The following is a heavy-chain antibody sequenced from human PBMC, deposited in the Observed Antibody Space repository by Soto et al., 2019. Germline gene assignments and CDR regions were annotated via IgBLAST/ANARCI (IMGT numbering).Heavy chain of an antibody. D-gene: IGHD3-3*01. J-gene: IGHJ6*02. V-gene: IGHV3-30-3*01. CDR3: ARDSYDFWSGYYILDYYYGMDV. CDR2: ISYDGSNK. CDR1: GFTFSSYA. Sequence: VGSLRLSCAASGFTFSSYAMHWVRQAPGKGLEWVAVISYDGSNKYYADSVKGRFTISRDNSKNTLYLQMNSLRAEDTAVYYCARDSYDFWSGYYILDYYYGMDVWGQGTTVTVSS.